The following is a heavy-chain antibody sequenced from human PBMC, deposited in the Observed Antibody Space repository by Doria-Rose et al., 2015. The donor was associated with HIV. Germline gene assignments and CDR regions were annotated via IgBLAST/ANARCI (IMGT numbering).Heavy chain of an antibody. D-gene: IGHD3-3*01. Sequence: GASVSSRGYYWNWIRQVPGKGLESLGYTYYTGTSDYSPSLKSRLNMAVDTSKNQFSLKLSFVTVADTAVYYCARMGSYRELDYWGQGAPVIGSA. CDR3: ARMGSYRELDY. J-gene: IGHJ4*02. V-gene: IGHV4-31*02. CDR2: TYYTGTS. CDR1: GASVSSRGYY.